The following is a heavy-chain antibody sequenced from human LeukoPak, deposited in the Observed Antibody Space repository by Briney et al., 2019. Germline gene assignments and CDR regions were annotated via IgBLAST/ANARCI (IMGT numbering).Heavy chain of an antibody. CDR1: GLTFGDYA. D-gene: IGHD4-23*01. Sequence: GGSLRLSCVVSGLTFGDYAMHWVRQAPGKGLEWVAVISYDGSNKYYADSVKGRFTISRDNSKNTLYLQMNSLRAEDTAVYYCAKDFGSTVVLDYWGQGTLVTVSS. V-gene: IGHV3-30*18. CDR3: AKDFGSTVVLDY. CDR2: ISYDGSNK. J-gene: IGHJ4*02.